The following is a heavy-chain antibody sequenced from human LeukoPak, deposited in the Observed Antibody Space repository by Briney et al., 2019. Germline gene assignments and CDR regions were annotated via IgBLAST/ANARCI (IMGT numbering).Heavy chain of an antibody. CDR3: ARDLIDNSPSDY. V-gene: IGHV3-21*01. J-gene: IGHJ4*02. CDR2: ISSSSSYI. Sequence: PGGSLRLSCAASGFTFSSYSMNWVRQAPGKGLEWVSSISSSSSYIYYADSVKGRFTISRDNAKNSLYLQMNSLRAEDTAVYYCARDLIDNSPSDYWGQGTLVTVSS. D-gene: IGHD1-20*01. CDR1: GFTFSSYS.